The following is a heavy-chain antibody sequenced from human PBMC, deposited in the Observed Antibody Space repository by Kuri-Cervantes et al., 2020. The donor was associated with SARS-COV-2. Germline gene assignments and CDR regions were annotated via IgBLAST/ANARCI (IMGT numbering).Heavy chain of an antibody. CDR2: ISSSSSYI. CDR1: GFTFSSYS. V-gene: IGHV3-21*01. D-gene: IGHD2-8*01. Sequence: GESLKISCAASGFTFSSYSMNWVRQAPGKGLEWVSSISSSSSYIYYADSVKGRFTISRDNAKNSLYLQMNSLRAEDTAVYYCARGFKQSNGFDYWGQGTLVTVSS. CDR3: ARGFKQSNGFDY. J-gene: IGHJ4*02.